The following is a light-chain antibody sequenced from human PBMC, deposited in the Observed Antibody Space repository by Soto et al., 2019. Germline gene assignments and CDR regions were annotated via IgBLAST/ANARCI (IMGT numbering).Light chain of an antibody. CDR1: QSIASN. J-gene: IGKJ4*01. CDR2: DAS. Sequence: EIVMTQSPATLSVSPGERATLSCRASQSIASNLAWYQQRPGQAPRLLIYDASTRATGIPARFSGSGSGTEFTLTISSLQSEDFAVYFCQQYNDWPPVTFGGGTKVEIK. CDR3: QQYNDWPPVT. V-gene: IGKV3-15*01.